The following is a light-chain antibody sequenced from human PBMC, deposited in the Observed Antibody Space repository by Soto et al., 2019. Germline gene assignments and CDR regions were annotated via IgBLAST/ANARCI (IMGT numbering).Light chain of an antibody. CDR2: KGS. J-gene: IGLJ1*01. CDR3: CSYAGSSTFYV. CDR1: DSDVGSYNL. V-gene: IGLV2-23*01. Sequence: QSVLTQPASVSGSPGQSTSISCTGTDSDVGSYNLVSWYQQHPGKAPKLVIYKGSERPSGDSNRFSGSKSGNTASLTISGLQAEDEADYYCCSYAGSSTFYVFGTGTKVTVL.